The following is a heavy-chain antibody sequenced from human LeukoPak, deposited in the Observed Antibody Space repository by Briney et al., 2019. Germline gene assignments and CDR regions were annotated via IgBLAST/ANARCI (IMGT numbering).Heavy chain of an antibody. D-gene: IGHD6-13*01. V-gene: IGHV3-74*01. J-gene: IGHJ4*02. CDR3: AKGQYTSSSWSPFDY. CDR1: GFIFTDYW. CDR2: ISGDGRGT. Sequence: GGSMRLSCAASGFIFTDYWMHWVRQGPGKELVWVARISGDGRGTTYADSVKGRFTISRDNAKSTAFLQMNSLRAEDTAVYYCAKGQYTSSSWSPFDYWGQGTLVTVPS.